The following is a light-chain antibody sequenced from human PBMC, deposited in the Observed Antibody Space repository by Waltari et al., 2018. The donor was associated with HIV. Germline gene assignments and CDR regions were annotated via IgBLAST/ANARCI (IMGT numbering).Light chain of an antibody. CDR1: SRDIGAYNY. Sequence: QSALTQAASVSGSPGQSTTISCTGSSRDIGAYNYVSWYQQHPDKVPKIVIYEVSNRPSGISNRFSGSKSGNTASLTISGLQADDEASYYCSSYTASSTLDVVFGGGTRLTVL. J-gene: IGLJ2*01. V-gene: IGLV2-14*03. CDR2: EVS. CDR3: SSYTASSTLDVV.